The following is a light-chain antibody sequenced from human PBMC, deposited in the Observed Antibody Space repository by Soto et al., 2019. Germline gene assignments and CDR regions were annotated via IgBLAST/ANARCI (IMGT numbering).Light chain of an antibody. V-gene: IGKV3-11*01. Sequence: EIVLTQSPATLSSSPGERATLSCGASQSVRTVLAWYQQKPGQAPRLRIYDSSTRATGVPARFSGSGSGTDFTLTISNLESEDFGVYYCQQRTDWPTITFGQGTRLDIK. CDR3: QQRTDWPTIT. CDR1: QSVRTV. CDR2: DSS. J-gene: IGKJ5*01.